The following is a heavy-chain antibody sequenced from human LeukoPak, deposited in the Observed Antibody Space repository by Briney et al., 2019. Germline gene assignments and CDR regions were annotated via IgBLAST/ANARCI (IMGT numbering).Heavy chain of an antibody. Sequence: GGSLRLSCAASGFTFSDYAMNWVRQAPGKGLEWVSSISSSSYIYYADSVKGRFTISRDNAKNSLYLQMNSLRAEDTAVYYCASFASNLIGLDYWGQGTLVTVSS. CDR2: ISSSSYI. CDR3: ASFASNLIGLDY. J-gene: IGHJ4*02. CDR1: GFTFSDYA. D-gene: IGHD3-16*02. V-gene: IGHV3-21*01.